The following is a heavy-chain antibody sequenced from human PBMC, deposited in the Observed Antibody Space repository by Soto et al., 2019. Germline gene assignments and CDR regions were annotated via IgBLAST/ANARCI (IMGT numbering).Heavy chain of an antibody. V-gene: IGHV3-33*01. CDR2: IWDDGNKK. CDR3: VRGGNAAGAFDI. J-gene: IGHJ3*02. CDR1: GFTFSHYG. Sequence: QVQLVESGGDVVQPGRSLRLSCAASGFTFSHYGLHWVRQTPGKGLEWVAVIWDDGNKKFYADSVKGRFTISRDNSENRLYLQMNSLRAEDTAVYFCVRGGNAAGAFDIWGQGTRVTVFS. D-gene: IGHD3-16*01.